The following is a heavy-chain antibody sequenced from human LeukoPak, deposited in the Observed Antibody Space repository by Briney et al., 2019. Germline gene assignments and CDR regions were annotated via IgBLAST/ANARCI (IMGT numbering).Heavy chain of an antibody. CDR3: AREYSGWDFDY. D-gene: IGHD1-26*01. J-gene: IGHJ4*02. CDR2: TSSSSYYI. Sequence: PGWSLTLSCAASGFTFSSYSMNWVRQAPGKGLEWVSFTSSSSYYIYYADTVNGRFTISRNNAKNSLYLQMNSLRAEDTAVYYCAREYSGWDFDYWGQGTLVTVSS. V-gene: IGHV3-21*01. CDR1: GFTFSSYS.